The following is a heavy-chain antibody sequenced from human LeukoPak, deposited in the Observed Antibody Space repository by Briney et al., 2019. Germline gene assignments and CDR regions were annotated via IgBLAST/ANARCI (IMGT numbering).Heavy chain of an antibody. CDR2: INHSGST. Sequence: SETLSLTCAVYGGSFSGYYWSWIRQPPGKGLEWIGEINHSGSTNYNPSLKSRVTISVDTSKNQFPLKLSSVTAADTAVYYCARGRVAPGYWGQGTLVTVSS. J-gene: IGHJ4*02. D-gene: IGHD5-12*01. CDR3: ARGRVAPGY. CDR1: GGSFSGYY. V-gene: IGHV4-34*01.